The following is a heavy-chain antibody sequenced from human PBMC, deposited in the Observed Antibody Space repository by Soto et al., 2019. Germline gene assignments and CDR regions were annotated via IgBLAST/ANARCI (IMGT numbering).Heavy chain of an antibody. Sequence: GASVEVSCKDFGYTFTGYYIHWVRQAPGQGLEWMGWINPKSGATRYAQKFQGRVIMTRDTSISTVYMEVISLRSDDSAVYYRARDGLYDVDIPGWLDPRGQGTLVTVSS. V-gene: IGHV1-2*02. CDR3: ARDGLYDVDIPGWLDP. D-gene: IGHD2-21*01. J-gene: IGHJ5*02. CDR1: GYTFTGYY. CDR2: INPKSGAT.